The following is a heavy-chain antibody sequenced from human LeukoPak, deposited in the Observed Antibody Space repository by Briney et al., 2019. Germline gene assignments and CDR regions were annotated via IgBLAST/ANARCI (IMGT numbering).Heavy chain of an antibody. J-gene: IGHJ3*02. CDR1: GFTFSSYW. Sequence: GGSLRLSCAASGFTFSSYWMHWVRQVPGKGLVWVSRINSDGSSTSYADSVKGRFTISRDNAKNSLYLQMHSLGAEDTAVYYCATYSSGWYNAFDIWGQGTMVTVSS. D-gene: IGHD6-19*01. V-gene: IGHV3-74*01. CDR3: ATYSSGWYNAFDI. CDR2: INSDGSST.